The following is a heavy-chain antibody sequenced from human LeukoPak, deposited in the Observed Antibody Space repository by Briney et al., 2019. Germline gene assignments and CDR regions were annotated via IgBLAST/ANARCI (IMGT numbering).Heavy chain of an antibody. CDR3: ARSYWNDLYYYYYMDV. CDR2: INHSGST. J-gene: IGHJ6*03. D-gene: IGHD1-1*01. CDR1: GGSFSGYY. V-gene: IGHV4-34*01. Sequence: SETLSLTCAVYGGSFSGYYWSWIRQPPGKGLEWIGEINHSGSTNYNPSLKSRVTISVDTSKNQFSLKLSSVTAADTAVYYCARSYWNDLYYYYYMDVWGKGTTVTISS.